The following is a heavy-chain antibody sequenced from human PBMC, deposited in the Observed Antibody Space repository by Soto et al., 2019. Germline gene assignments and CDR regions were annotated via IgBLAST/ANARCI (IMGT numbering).Heavy chain of an antibody. CDR2: ISGNGANT. CDR3: AKDYGSSRYFFDY. D-gene: IGHD6-19*01. V-gene: IGHV3-23*01. Sequence: PGWSLRLSCAASVFTFINYAMSWVRQAPGEGLEWVSTISGNGANTHYADSVKGRFSISRDNSKNTLYIQMNSLRAEDTAVYYCAKDYGSSRYFFDYWGQGALVTVSS. CDR1: VFTFINYA. J-gene: IGHJ4*02.